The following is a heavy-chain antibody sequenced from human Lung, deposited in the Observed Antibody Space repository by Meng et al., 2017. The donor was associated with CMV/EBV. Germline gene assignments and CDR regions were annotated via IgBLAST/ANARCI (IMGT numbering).Heavy chain of an antibody. Sequence: ASXXVSXKASGYTFTDYRMHWVRQAPGQGLEWMGWISPNNGATNYAQKFQGRVTMTRDTSINTAYTELNRLTYDDTAVYYCASKMYYDFWSAYRGTEGVDPFNIWXQGTLVTVSS. CDR2: ISPNNGAT. J-gene: IGHJ3*02. CDR3: ASKMYYDFWSAYRGTEGVDPFNI. CDR1: GYTFTDYR. D-gene: IGHD3-3*01. V-gene: IGHV1-2*02.